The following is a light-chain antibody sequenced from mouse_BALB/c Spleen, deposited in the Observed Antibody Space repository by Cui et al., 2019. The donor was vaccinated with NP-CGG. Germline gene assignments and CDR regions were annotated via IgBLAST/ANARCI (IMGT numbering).Light chain of an antibody. CDR2: GTN. Sequence: QAVLTQESVLTTSAGETVTLTCRSSTGAVTTSNYANWVQEKPDHLFTGLIGGTNNRAPGVPARFSGSLIGDKAALTITGAQTEDEAIYFCALWYSNHWVFGGGTKLTVL. CDR1: TGAVTTSNY. J-gene: IGLJ1*01. CDR3: ALWYSNHWV. V-gene: IGLV1*01.